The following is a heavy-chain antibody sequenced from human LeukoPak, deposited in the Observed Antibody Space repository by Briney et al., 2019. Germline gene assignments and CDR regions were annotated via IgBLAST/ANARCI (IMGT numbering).Heavy chain of an antibody. V-gene: IGHV6-1*01. D-gene: IGHD3-10*01. CDR1: GDSVSSNSAA. CDR3: ARDLGAMVHGYFDY. J-gene: IGHJ4*02. CDR2: TYYRSNWYN. Sequence: SQTLSLTCAISGDSVSSNSAAWNWIRQSPSRGLEWLGRTYYRSNWYNDYAVSVKSRITINPDTSKNQFSLQLNSVIPKETAVYYCARDLGAMVHGYFDYWGQGTLVTVSS.